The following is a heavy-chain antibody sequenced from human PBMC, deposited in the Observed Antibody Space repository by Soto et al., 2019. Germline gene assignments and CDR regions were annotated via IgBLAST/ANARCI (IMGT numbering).Heavy chain of an antibody. CDR3: AKDGERLRFLEWLSSYFDY. CDR2: ISGSGGST. V-gene: IGHV3-23*01. CDR1: GFTFSSYA. D-gene: IGHD3-3*01. Sequence: PGGSLRLSCAASGFTFSSYAMSWVRQAPGKGLEWVSAISGSGGSTYYADSVKGRFTISRDNSKNTLYLQMNSLRVEDTAVYYCAKDGERLRFLEWLSSYFDYWGQGTLVTVSS. J-gene: IGHJ4*02.